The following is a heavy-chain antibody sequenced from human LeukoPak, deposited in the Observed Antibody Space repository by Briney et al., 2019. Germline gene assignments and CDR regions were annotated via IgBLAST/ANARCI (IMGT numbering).Heavy chain of an antibody. CDR3: ASQTPRRLPIAVADYFDY. V-gene: IGHV3-21*01. D-gene: IGHD6-19*01. CDR2: ISGYGDNT. Sequence: GGSLRLSCAASGFTFSNAWMSWVRQAPGKGLEWVSAISGYGDNTYYADSMKGRFTISRDNAKTSLYLQMNSLRAEDTAVYYCASQTPRRLPIAVADYFDYWGQGTLVTVSS. J-gene: IGHJ4*02. CDR1: GFTFSNAW.